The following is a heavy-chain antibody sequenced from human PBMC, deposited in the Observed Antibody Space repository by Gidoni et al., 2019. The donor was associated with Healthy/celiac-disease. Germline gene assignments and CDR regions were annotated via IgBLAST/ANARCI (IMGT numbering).Heavy chain of an antibody. CDR3: APQPTTVTTS. Sequence: QVQLQQWGAGLLKPSETLSLTCAFYGGSFSGYYWSWIRQPPGKGLEWIGEINHSGSNNYNPSLKSRVTISVDTTKNQFSLKLSSVTAADTAVYYCAPQPTTVTTSWGQGTLVTVSS. V-gene: IGHV4-34*01. CDR1: GGSFSGYY. CDR2: INHSGSN. D-gene: IGHD4-17*01. J-gene: IGHJ4*02.